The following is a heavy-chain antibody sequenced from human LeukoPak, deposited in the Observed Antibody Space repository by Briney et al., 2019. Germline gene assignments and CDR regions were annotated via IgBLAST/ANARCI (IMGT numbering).Heavy chain of an antibody. D-gene: IGHD3-16*01. CDR1: GFTFSDYY. Sequence: GGSLRLSCAASGFTFSDYYMSWIRQAPGKGLEWVSSISSSSSYIYYADSVKGRFTISRDNAKNSLYLQMNSLRAEDTAVYYCASGQYDYVWGSYTTNWFDPWGQGTLVTVSS. V-gene: IGHV3-11*06. J-gene: IGHJ5*02. CDR3: ASGQYDYVWGSYTTNWFDP. CDR2: ISSSSSYI.